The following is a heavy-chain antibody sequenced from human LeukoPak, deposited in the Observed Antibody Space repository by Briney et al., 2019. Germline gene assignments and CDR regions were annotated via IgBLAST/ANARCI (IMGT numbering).Heavy chain of an antibody. CDR1: GFTFSDYS. CDR3: ARDYKYAFDN. Sequence: GSLRLSCAASGFTFSDYSMNWVRQAPGEGLEWISYIGIDSGNTNYADSVKGRFTISGDKAKNSLYLQMNSLRVEDTAVYYCARDYKYAFDNWGQGTLVTVSS. V-gene: IGHV3-48*01. D-gene: IGHD5-24*01. CDR2: IGIDSGNT. J-gene: IGHJ4*02.